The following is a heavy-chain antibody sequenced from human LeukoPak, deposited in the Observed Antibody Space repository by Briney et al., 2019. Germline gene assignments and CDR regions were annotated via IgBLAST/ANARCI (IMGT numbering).Heavy chain of an antibody. CDR3: ARVRLWFGDHLDDY. Sequence: SETLSLTCTVSGYSISSGYYWGWIRQPPGKGLEWIGSIYHGGSTYYNPSLKSRVTMSVDTSKNQFSLKLTSVTAADTAVYYCARVRLWFGDHLDDYWGQGTLVTVSS. V-gene: IGHV4-38-2*02. CDR1: GYSISSGYY. J-gene: IGHJ4*02. D-gene: IGHD3-10*01. CDR2: IYHGGST.